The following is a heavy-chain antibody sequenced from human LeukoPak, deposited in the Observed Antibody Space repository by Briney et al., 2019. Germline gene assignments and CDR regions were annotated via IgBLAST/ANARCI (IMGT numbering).Heavy chain of an antibody. CDR1: GFTFSSYN. Sequence: GGSLRLSCAASGFTFSSYNMIWVRQAPGKGLEWVSYISGSGSTIYYADSLKGRFTISRDNAKNSLYLQMSNLRDDDTAVYYCVRASFQRWLQLGGDWGQGTLVTVSS. V-gene: IGHV3-48*02. CDR2: ISGSGSTI. J-gene: IGHJ4*02. CDR3: VRASFQRWLQLGGD. D-gene: IGHD5-24*01.